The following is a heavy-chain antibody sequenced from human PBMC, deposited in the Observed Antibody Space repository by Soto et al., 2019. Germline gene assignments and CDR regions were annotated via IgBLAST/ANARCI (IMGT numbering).Heavy chain of an antibody. J-gene: IGHJ4*02. CDR3: ARSRGYSYGYGDY. CDR2: ISTYNGNT. CDR1: GYTFISYS. Sequence: QIQLVQSGGEVKKPGASVKVSCKASGYTFISYSIAWVRQAPGQGLEWLGWISTYNGNTNYAQKVQGRVTLTTDTSTSTAYMERQSLRSDDTAVYYCARSRGYSYGYGDYWGQGTLVTVSS. D-gene: IGHD5-12*01. V-gene: IGHV1-18*04.